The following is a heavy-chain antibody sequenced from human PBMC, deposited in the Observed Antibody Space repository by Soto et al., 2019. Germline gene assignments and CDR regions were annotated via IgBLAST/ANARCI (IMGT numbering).Heavy chain of an antibody. Sequence: GGSLRLSCAASGFTFDDYAMHWVRQAPGKGLEWVSLISWDGGSTYYADSVKGRFTISRDNSKNSLYLQMNSLRAEDTALYYCAKDGGSIAARGRARYGMDVWGQGTTLTVSS. CDR3: AKDGGSIAARGRARYGMDV. CDR1: GFTFDDYA. CDR2: ISWDGGST. D-gene: IGHD6-6*01. V-gene: IGHV3-43D*04. J-gene: IGHJ6*02.